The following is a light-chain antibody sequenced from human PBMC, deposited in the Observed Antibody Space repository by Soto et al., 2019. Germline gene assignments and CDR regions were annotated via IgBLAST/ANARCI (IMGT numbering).Light chain of an antibody. CDR2: GAS. V-gene: IGKV3-15*01. Sequence: EIVMTQSHATISVVPGSISPISFLASQSVSSNLAWYQHKPGQAPRLLTYGASTRATGIPARFSGSGSGTEFTLTISSLQPEDFAVYYCQKYYNWPRTCGEGT. CDR3: QKYYNWPRT. CDR1: QSVSSN. J-gene: IGKJ1*01.